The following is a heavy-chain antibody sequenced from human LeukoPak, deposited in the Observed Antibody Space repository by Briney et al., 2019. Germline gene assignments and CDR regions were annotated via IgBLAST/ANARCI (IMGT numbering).Heavy chain of an antibody. D-gene: IGHD2-2*01. V-gene: IGHV4-61*02. CDR2: IYTSGST. Sequence: SETLSLTCTVSGGSIGSSSYYWSWIRQPAGKGLEWIGRIYTSGSTNYNPSLKSRVTISVDTSKNQFSLKLSSVTAADTAVYYCARGYQLLDYWGQGTLVTVSS. J-gene: IGHJ4*02. CDR1: GGSIGSSSYY. CDR3: ARGYQLLDY.